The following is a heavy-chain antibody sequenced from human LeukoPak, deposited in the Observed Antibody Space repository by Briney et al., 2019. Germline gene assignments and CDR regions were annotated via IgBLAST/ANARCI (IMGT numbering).Heavy chain of an antibody. CDR1: GFTFSSYS. Sequence: SGGSLRLSCAASGFTFSSYSMNWVRQAPGKGLEWVSSISSSSSYIYYADSVKGRFTISRDNAKNSLYLQMNSLRAEDTAVYYCARRATLIVGATSWAFDIWGQGTMVTVSS. D-gene: IGHD1-26*01. J-gene: IGHJ3*02. CDR2: ISSSSSYI. V-gene: IGHV3-21*01. CDR3: ARRATLIVGATSWAFDI.